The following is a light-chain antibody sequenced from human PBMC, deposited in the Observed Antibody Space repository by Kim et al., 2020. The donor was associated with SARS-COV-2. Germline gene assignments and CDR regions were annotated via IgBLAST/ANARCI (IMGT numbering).Light chain of an antibody. V-gene: IGKV1-39*01. Sequence: DIQMTQSPSSLSASVGDRVTITCRASQNINTYLNWYQQKPGKPPNLLIYAASSLRSGAPSRFSGSGSGTDFTLTIRGLQPEDFATYYCQESHSPPHTFGHGTKLEI. CDR3: QESHSPPHT. CDR2: AAS. CDR1: QNINTY. J-gene: IGKJ2*01.